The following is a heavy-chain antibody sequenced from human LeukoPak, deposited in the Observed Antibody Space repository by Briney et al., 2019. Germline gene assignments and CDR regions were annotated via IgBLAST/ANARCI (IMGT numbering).Heavy chain of an antibody. J-gene: IGHJ4*02. CDR1: GFTFSSYA. V-gene: IGHV3-23*01. D-gene: IGHD1-26*01. Sequence: GGSLSLSCAASGFTFSSYAMSWVRQAPGKGLEWVSAISGSGGSTYYADSVKGRFTISRDNSKNTLYLQMNSLRAEDTAVYYCAKDKRVGATMTYFDYWGQGTLVTVSS. CDR2: ISGSGGST. CDR3: AKDKRVGATMTYFDY.